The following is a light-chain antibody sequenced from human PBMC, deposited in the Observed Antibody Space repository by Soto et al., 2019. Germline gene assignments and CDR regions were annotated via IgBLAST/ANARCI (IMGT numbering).Light chain of an antibody. CDR1: SSDVGTYNY. CDR2: DVN. Sequence: QSALTQPRSVSASPGQSVTISCTGTSSDVGTYNYVSWYQQHPGKAPKFIIYDVNKRPSGVPDRFSGSKSGNTASLTISGLQAEDEADYYRCSYADTYTFVVFGGGTKLTVL. J-gene: IGLJ2*01. CDR3: CSYADTYTFVV. V-gene: IGLV2-11*01.